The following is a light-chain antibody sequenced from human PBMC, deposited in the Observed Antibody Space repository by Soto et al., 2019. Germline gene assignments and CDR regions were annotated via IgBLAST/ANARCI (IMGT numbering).Light chain of an antibody. Sequence: DIQMTQSPSSLSAAIGDRVTISCRPSQDISSSLNWYQHKSGKALKLLIYAASGLHSGVLSRFSGSGSGTDFTLTISSLQPEDFATYYCQHSYVTPWTFGQGTKVDIK. CDR1: QDISSS. V-gene: IGKV1-39*01. CDR3: QHSYVTPWT. CDR2: AAS. J-gene: IGKJ1*01.